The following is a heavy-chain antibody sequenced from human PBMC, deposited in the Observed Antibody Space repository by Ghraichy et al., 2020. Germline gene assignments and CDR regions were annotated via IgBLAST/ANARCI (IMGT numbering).Heavy chain of an antibody. D-gene: IGHD4-23*01. CDR3: ARDNPHYGGNAYWYFDL. CDR2: IKQDGSEK. Sequence: GGSLRLSCAASGFTFSSYWMSWVRQAPGKGLEWVANIKQDGSEKYYVDSVKGRFTISRDNAKNSLYLQMNSLRAEDTAVYYCARDNPHYGGNAYWYFDLWGRGTLVTVSS. J-gene: IGHJ2*01. V-gene: IGHV3-7*03. CDR1: GFTFSSYW.